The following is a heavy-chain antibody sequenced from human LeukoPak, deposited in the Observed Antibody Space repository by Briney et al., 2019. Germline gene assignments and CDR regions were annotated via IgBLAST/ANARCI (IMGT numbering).Heavy chain of an antibody. CDR1: GYTFTSYG. D-gene: IGHD6-13*01. CDR3: AREGEEQQPDAFDI. V-gene: IGHV1-18*01. Sequence: ASVKVSCKASGYTFTSYGISWVRQAPGQGLDWMGWISAYNGNTNYAQKLQGRVTITTDTSTSTAYMAQRSLRSDDTAVYSCAREGEEQQPDAFDIWGQGTMVTVSS. J-gene: IGHJ3*02. CDR2: ISAYNGNT.